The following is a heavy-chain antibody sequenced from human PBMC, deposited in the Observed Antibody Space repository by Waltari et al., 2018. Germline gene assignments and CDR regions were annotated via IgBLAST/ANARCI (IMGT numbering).Heavy chain of an antibody. Sequence: RLHELGHGLARPSGTLSLTCPVAGGLINSTNWWSWVRQSPGTGLEWIGEMYHSGGSNYNPSLKGRVTMSVDKSKNNFSLKVTSMTAADTAVYYCARSMGYSGSGSYNPFDIWGQGTKVTVSS. CDR2: MYHSGGS. D-gene: IGHD3-10*01. CDR1: GGLINSTNW. V-gene: IGHV4-4*02. J-gene: IGHJ3*02. CDR3: ARSMGYSGSGSYNPFDI.